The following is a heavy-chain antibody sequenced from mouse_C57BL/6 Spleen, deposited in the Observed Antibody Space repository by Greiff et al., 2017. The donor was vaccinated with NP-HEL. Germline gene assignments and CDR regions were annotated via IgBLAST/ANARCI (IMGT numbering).Heavy chain of an antibody. D-gene: IGHD1-1*01. J-gene: IGHJ2*01. V-gene: IGHV1-52*01. CDR3: ARDYYGSSRGFDY. CDR1: GYTFTSYW. Sequence: QVQLHQPGAELVRPGSSVKLSCKASGYTFTSYWMHWVKQRPIQGLEWIGNIDPSDSETHYNQKFKDKATLTVDKSSSTAYMQLSSLTSEDSAVYYCARDYYGSSRGFDYWGQGTTLTVSS. CDR2: IDPSDSET.